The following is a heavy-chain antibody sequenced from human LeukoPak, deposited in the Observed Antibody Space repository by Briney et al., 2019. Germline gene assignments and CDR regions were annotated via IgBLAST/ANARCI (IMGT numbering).Heavy chain of an antibody. D-gene: IGHD4-17*01. CDR2: INHSGST. J-gene: IGHJ4*02. V-gene: IGHV4-34*01. CDR3: ATTTVRTGY. CDR1: GGFFSGYS. Sequence: SETLSLTCAVYGGFFSGYSWSWIRQPPGKGLEWIGEINHSGSTYYNPSLKSRVTISVDTSKNQFSLKLSSVTAADTAVYYCATTTVRTGYWGQGTLVTVSS.